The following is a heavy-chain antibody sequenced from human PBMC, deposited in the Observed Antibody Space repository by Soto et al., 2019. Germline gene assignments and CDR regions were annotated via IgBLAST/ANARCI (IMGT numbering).Heavy chain of an antibody. D-gene: IGHD6-13*01. CDR2: INHSGST. CDR3: ANQKTYSSSYAY. J-gene: IGHJ4*02. V-gene: IGHV4-34*01. Sequence: SETLSLTCAVYGGSFSGYYWSWIRQPPGKGLEWIGEINHSGSTNYNPSLKSRFTVSVDTSKNQFSLKLSSVTAADTAVYYCANQKTYSSSYAYWGQGTLVTVSS. CDR1: GGSFSGYY.